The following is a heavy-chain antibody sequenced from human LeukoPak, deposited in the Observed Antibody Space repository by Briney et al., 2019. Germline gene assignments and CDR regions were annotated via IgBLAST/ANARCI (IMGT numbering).Heavy chain of an antibody. Sequence: GGSLRLSCAASGFTFDDYTMHWVRQAPGKGLEWVSLISWDGGSTYYADSVKGRFTISGDNSKNSLYLQMNSLRTEDTALYYCAKDDYGGNSGYFQHWGQGTLVTVSS. CDR1: GFTFDDYT. J-gene: IGHJ1*01. CDR3: AKDDYGGNSGYFQH. V-gene: IGHV3-43*01. D-gene: IGHD4-23*01. CDR2: ISWDGGST.